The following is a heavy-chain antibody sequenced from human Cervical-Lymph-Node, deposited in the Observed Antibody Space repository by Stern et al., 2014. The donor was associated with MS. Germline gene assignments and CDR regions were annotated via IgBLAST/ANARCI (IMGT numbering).Heavy chain of an antibody. CDR1: GFSFDVYA. Sequence: EVQLVQSGGGLVQPGRSLRLSCAASGFSFDVYAMHWVRQAPGKGLGWVSVVSSNSGIKGYADSVKGRFTISRDNARKSLYLQMNSLRVEDTALYYCAKAPLQDGSNWLFPYYGMDVWGQGTTVTVS. J-gene: IGHJ6*02. D-gene: IGHD5-24*01. CDR3: AKAPLQDGSNWLFPYYGMDV. CDR2: VSSNSGIK. V-gene: IGHV3-9*01.